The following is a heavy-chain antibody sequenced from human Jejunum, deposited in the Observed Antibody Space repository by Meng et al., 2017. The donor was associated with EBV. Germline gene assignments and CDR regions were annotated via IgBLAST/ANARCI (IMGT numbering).Heavy chain of an antibody. D-gene: IGHD6-19*01. Sequence: QVLPVKAVAAVNNHGASVKFSCKASGYTFPNYAFHCLRQGPGQGFEGMGWVSAYNGNTEYPQKFQGRVAMTTDTSTTTVYMELRSLRPDDTATYYCVRTSVYSSGFSDFWGQGTLVTVSS. CDR3: VRTSVYSSGFSDF. V-gene: IGHV1-18*01. CDR1: GYTFPNYA. J-gene: IGHJ4*02. CDR2: VSAYNGNT.